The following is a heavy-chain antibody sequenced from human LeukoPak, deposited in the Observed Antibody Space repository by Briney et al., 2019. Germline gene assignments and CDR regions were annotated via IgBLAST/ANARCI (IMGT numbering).Heavy chain of an antibody. CDR1: GYTFTGYY. Sequence: ASVKVSCKASGYTFTGYYMHWVRQAPGQGLEWMGWINPNSGGTNYAQKFQGRVTMTRDTSISTAYMELSRLRSDDTAVYYCAKRMYYYDSSDYVDPYYYYMDVWGKGTTVTVSS. CDR2: INPNSGGT. J-gene: IGHJ6*03. D-gene: IGHD3-22*01. V-gene: IGHV1-2*02. CDR3: AKRMYYYDSSDYVDPYYYYMDV.